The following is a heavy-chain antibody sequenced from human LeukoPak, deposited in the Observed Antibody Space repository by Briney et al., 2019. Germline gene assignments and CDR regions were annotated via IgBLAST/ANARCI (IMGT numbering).Heavy chain of an antibody. CDR3: ARGRSWYGGVWFDP. V-gene: IGHV4-34*01. Sequence: SETLSLTCVVYGGSFSGYYWSWIRQPPGKGLEWIGEINHSGSTNYNPSLKSRVTISVDTSKDQFSLKLSSVTAADTAVYYCARGRSWYGGVWFDPWGQGTLVTVSS. CDR2: INHSGST. J-gene: IGHJ5*02. CDR1: GGSFSGYY. D-gene: IGHD6-13*01.